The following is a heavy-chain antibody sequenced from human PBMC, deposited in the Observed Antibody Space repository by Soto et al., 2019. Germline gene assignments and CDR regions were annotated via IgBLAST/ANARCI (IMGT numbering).Heavy chain of an antibody. D-gene: IGHD3-10*01. V-gene: IGHV4-59*08. J-gene: IGHJ6*01. CDR2: IYWSGST. CDR3: ARALYGDYYYYGMDV. Sequence: PSETLSLTCTVSGVSMRRYYWSWIRQPPGKGLEWIGYIYWSGSTNYNPSLKSRVTMSVDTSNNQFSLKLSSVTPAGTAVYYCARALYGDYYYYGMDVWGQGTTVT. CDR1: GVSMRRYY.